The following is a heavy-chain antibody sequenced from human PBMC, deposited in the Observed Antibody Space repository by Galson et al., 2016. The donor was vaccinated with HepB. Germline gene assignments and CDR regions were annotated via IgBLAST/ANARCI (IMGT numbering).Heavy chain of an antibody. V-gene: IGHV3-30*18. CDR1: GFTFRMYS. D-gene: IGHD3-3*01. CDR3: ANEDFCSDVGCPAGQ. CDR2: ISGSGRHE. Sequence: SLRLSCAASGFTFRMYSIHWMRQAPGKGLEWVAVISGSGRHEHYADSVKGRFSISRDNSRNMVHLQMSSLRPDDTAVYYCANEDFCSDVGCPAGQWGQGRLVTVSS. J-gene: IGHJ4*02.